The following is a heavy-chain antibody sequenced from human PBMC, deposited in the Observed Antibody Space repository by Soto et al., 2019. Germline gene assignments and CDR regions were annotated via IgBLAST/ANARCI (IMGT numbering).Heavy chain of an antibody. Sequence: SETLSLTCSISGDSVSSNSAAWNWIRQSPSRGLEWLGRTYYRSKWYNDYAVSVKSRITINPDTSKNQFSLQLNSVTPEDTAVYYCARDRALQLRGTYYYSGMDVWGQGTTVTVSS. CDR1: GDSVSSNSAA. D-gene: IGHD1-7*01. CDR3: ARDRALQLRGTYYYSGMDV. J-gene: IGHJ6*02. CDR2: TYYRSKWYN. V-gene: IGHV6-1*01.